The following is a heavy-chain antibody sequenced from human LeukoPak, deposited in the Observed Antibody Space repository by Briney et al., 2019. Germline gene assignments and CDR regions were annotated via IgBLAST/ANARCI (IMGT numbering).Heavy chain of an antibody. V-gene: IGHV4-34*01. Sequence: SETLSLTCAVYGGSFSGYYWSWIRQPPGKGLEWIGEINHSGSTNYNPSLKSRVTISVDTSKNQFSLKLSSATAADTAVYYCARPYSSGFGYFDYWGQGTLVTVSS. D-gene: IGHD6-19*01. CDR1: GGSFSGYY. CDR3: ARPYSSGFGYFDY. J-gene: IGHJ4*02. CDR2: INHSGST.